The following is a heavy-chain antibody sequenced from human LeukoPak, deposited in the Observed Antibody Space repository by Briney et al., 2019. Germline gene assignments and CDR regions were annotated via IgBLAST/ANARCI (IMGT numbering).Heavy chain of an antibody. J-gene: IGHJ4*02. Sequence: GASVTVSLKASGYTFTGYYMHWVGQAPAQGLEWMGWINHNSGGTNYAQKFQGRVLMTRDTSLSTAYMELSRLRSDDTAVYYCAREGIVVPAAMGGIDYWGKGTLVSVFS. CDR1: GYTFTGYY. V-gene: IGHV1-2*02. D-gene: IGHD2-2*01. CDR3: AREGIVVPAAMGGIDY. CDR2: INHNSGGT.